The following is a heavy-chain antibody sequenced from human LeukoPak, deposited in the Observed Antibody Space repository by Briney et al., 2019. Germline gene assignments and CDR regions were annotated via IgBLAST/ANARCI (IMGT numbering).Heavy chain of an antibody. V-gene: IGHV1-8*02. CDR3: ASTLRGSTGKDY. D-gene: IGHD2-15*01. CDR2: MNPNSGNT. CDR1: GGTFSSYA. Sequence: ASVKVSCKASGGTFSSYAISWVRQAPGQGLEWMGWMNPNSGNTGYAQKFQGRVTMTRNTSISTAYMELSSLRSEDTAVYYCASTLRGSTGKDYWGQGTLVTVSS. J-gene: IGHJ4*02.